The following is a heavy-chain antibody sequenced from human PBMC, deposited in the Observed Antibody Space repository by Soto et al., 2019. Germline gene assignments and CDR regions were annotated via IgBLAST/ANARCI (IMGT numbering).Heavy chain of an antibody. CDR1: GFTFSDSY. CDR2: ITFSGNTV. J-gene: IGHJ6*02. Sequence: QVQLVESGGGLVKPGGSLRLSCAASGFTFSDSYMSWIRQAPGKGLEWISYITFSGNTVYYADSLKGRFTISRDNAKNSLYLQMNRLRAEDTAVYYCARVSWREKNVMDVWGQGTTVTFSS. CDR3: ARVSWREKNVMDV. V-gene: IGHV3-11*01.